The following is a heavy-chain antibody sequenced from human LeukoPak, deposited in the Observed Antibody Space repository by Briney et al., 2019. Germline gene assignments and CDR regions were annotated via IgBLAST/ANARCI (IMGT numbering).Heavy chain of an antibody. V-gene: IGHV3-48*01. Sequence: GGSLRLSCAASGFTFSSYSMNWVRQAPGNGLEWVSYISSSSSTIYYADSVKGRFTISRDNAKNSLYLQMNSLRAEDTAVYYCARVLRYFDWLEGYYMDVWGKGTTVTVSS. CDR2: ISSSSSTI. J-gene: IGHJ6*03. CDR1: GFTFSSYS. CDR3: ARVLRYFDWLEGYYMDV. D-gene: IGHD3-9*01.